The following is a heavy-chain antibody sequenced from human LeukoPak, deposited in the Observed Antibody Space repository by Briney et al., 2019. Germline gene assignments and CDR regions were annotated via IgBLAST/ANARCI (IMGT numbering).Heavy chain of an antibody. CDR1: GGSISSYY. V-gene: IGHV4-59*12. CDR3: ARYGVYTLDY. D-gene: IGHD4-17*01. CDR2: IYYSGST. Sequence: SETLSLTCTVSGGSISSYYWSWMRQPPGKGLEWIGYIYYSGSTNYNPSLKSRVTISVDKSKNQFSLNLNSVTAADTAIYYCARYGVYTLDYWGQGTLVTVSS. J-gene: IGHJ4*02.